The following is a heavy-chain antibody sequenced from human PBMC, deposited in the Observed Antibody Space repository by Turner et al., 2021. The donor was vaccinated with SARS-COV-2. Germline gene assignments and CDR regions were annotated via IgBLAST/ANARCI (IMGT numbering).Heavy chain of an antibody. J-gene: IGHJ4*02. D-gene: IGHD6-19*01. CDR1: SGSISSSAYY. Sequence: QLQLQESGPGLVKPSETLSLTCTVSSGSISSSAYYWGWIRQPPGKGLEWIGSFFYSGSTYYSPSLKSRIIISVDTSKNQFSLNLSSVTAADTAVYYCARQVSILGRWLAPFDSWGQGTLVTVSS. CDR3: ARQVSILGRWLAPFDS. CDR2: FFYSGST. V-gene: IGHV4-39*01.